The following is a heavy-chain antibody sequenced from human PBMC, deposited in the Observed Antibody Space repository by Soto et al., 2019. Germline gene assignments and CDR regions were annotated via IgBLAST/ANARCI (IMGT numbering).Heavy chain of an antibody. CDR2: INAVNGKT. Sequence: ASVKVSCKASGYTFTIYAIHCVRQAPGQRLEWMGWINAVNGKTKYSQKFQGRVTIAGDTSASTAYMELSSLRSEDTAVYYCARDDCSGGSCYPPTGAFDIWGQGTMVTLSS. CDR3: ARDDCSGGSCYPPTGAFDI. J-gene: IGHJ3*02. D-gene: IGHD2-15*01. CDR1: GYTFTIYA. V-gene: IGHV1-3*01.